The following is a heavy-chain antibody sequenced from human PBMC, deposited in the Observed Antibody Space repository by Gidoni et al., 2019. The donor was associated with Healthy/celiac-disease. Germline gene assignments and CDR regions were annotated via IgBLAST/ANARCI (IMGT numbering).Heavy chain of an antibody. CDR3: AGQGAY. CDR1: GFTFSSYA. J-gene: IGHJ4*02. Sequence: QVQLVESGGGVVQPGRSLRLSCAASGFTFSSYAMHWVRQAPGKGLEWVAVISYDGSNKYYADSVKGRFTISRDNSKNTLYLQMNSLRAEDTAVYCCAGQGAYWGQGTLVTVSS. V-gene: IGHV3-30-3*01. CDR2: ISYDGSNK.